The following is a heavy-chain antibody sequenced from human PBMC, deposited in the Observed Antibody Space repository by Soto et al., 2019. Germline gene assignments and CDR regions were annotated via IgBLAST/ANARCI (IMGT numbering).Heavy chain of an antibody. CDR1: GYTFTSYG. CDR2: ISAYNGNT. CDR3: ATEQWLTPAVPY. J-gene: IGHJ4*02. D-gene: IGHD6-19*01. V-gene: IGHV1-18*01. Sequence: ASVKVSCKASGYTFTSYGISWVRQAPGQGLEWMGWISAYNGNTNYAQKLQGRVTMTTDTSTSTAYMELRSLRSDDTAVYYCATEQWLTPAVPYWGQGTLVTVSS.